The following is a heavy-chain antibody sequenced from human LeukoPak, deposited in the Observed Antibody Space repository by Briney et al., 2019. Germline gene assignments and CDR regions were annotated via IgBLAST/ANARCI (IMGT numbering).Heavy chain of an antibody. V-gene: IGHV3-64*01. CDR1: GFTFSSYA. CDR2: ISSTGGST. D-gene: IGHD5-24*01. CDR3: ASLDGYKTSGVDY. J-gene: IGHJ4*02. Sequence: PGGSLRLSCAASGFTFSSYAMHWVRQAPGKGLEYVSAISSTGGSTYYANSVKGRFTISRDNSKNTLYLQMGSLRAEDMAVYYCASLDGYKTSGVDYWGQGTLVTVSS.